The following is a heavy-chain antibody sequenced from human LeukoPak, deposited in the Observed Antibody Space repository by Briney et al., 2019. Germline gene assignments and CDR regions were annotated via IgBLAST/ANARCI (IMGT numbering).Heavy chain of an antibody. J-gene: IGHJ4*02. CDR1: GFTFSSYA. V-gene: IGHV3-23*01. D-gene: IGHD2-2*01. Sequence: GGSLRLSCAASGFTFSSYAMSWVRQAPGKGLEWVSAISDSGGSTYYADSVKGRFTISRDNSKNTVYLQMNSLGAEDTAVYYCAKDRRACGSSSCYYRFDYWGQGTLVTVSS. CDR2: ISDSGGST. CDR3: AKDRRACGSSSCYYRFDY.